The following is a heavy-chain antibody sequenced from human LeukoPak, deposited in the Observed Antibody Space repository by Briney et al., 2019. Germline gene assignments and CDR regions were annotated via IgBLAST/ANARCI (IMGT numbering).Heavy chain of an antibody. CDR2: CILCCQ. CDR3: ATPYYYDSSGYYVY. D-gene: IGHD3-22*01. Sequence: CILCCQSYPYSVKGRFTISREKGKNSMYLKMNSLRAEDTALYYCATPYYYDSSGYYVYWGQGTLVTVSS. J-gene: IGHJ4*02. V-gene: IGHV3-20*03.